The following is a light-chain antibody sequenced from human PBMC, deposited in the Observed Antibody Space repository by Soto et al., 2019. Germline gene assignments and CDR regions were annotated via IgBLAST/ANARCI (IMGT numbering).Light chain of an antibody. V-gene: IGKV3D-20*02. CDR2: GAS. J-gene: IGKJ4*01. Sequence: EIVLTQSPATLSLSPVERATLSCRASQIVSSSYLAWYQQRPGQAPRLLIYGASSRATGIPDRFSGSGSGTDFTLTISRLEPEDFAVYYCQKYKNWPLTCGGGTKGDIK. CDR1: QIVSSSY. CDR3: QKYKNWPLT.